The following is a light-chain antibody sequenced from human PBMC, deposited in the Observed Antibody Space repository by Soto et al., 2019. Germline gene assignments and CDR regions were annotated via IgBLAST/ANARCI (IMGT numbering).Light chain of an antibody. V-gene: IGLV2-23*01. CDR1: SCDVGGYNL. J-gene: IGLJ1*01. CDR2: DSS. Sequence: QSSLTQPASVSGSPGQSITISCTGTSCDVGGYNLVSWYQQHPGKAPKLMIYDSSKRPSGVPNRFSGSKSGNTASLPISGLQAEDEADYYCCSYAGSSTPYVFGTGTKVTVL. CDR3: CSYAGSSTPYV.